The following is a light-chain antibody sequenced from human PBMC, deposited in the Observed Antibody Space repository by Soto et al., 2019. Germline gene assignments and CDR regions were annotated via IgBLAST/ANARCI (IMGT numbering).Light chain of an antibody. CDR3: QQYNNWPKT. J-gene: IGKJ1*01. V-gene: IGKV3-15*01. CDR2: GAS. Sequence: EIVLTQSPGNLYLSPGERANLSCRASQRVSNQYLAWYQQKPGQAPRLLIYGASTRATGIPARFSGSGSGTEFTLTISSLQSEDFAVYCCQQYNNWPKTFGQGTMV. CDR1: QRVSNQY.